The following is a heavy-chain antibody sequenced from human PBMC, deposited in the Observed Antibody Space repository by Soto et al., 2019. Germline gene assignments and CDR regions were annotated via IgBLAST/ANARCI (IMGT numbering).Heavy chain of an antibody. D-gene: IGHD4-17*01. CDR2: LSSSSSTI. Sequence: EVQLVESGGGLVQPGGSLRLSCAASGFTFNTSNMNWVRQAPGKGLEWVSFLSSSSSTIYYADSVKGRFTISRDNAKNSLFLQMNSLRAEDTAVYYCARGRDYAFDYWGQGTLVTVSS. CDR1: GFTFNTSN. CDR3: ARGRDYAFDY. J-gene: IGHJ4*02. V-gene: IGHV3-48*01.